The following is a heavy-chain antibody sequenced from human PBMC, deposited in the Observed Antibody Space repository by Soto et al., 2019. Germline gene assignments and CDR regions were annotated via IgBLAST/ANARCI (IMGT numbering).Heavy chain of an antibody. CDR3: AKGHNSGSYLDAFDI. Sequence: VRQAPGKGLEWVAVISYDGSNKYYADSVKGRFTISRDNSKNTLYLQMNSLRAEDTAVYYCAKGHNSGSYLDAFDIWGQGTMVTVS. D-gene: IGHD1-26*01. J-gene: IGHJ3*02. V-gene: IGHV3-30*18. CDR2: ISYDGSNK.